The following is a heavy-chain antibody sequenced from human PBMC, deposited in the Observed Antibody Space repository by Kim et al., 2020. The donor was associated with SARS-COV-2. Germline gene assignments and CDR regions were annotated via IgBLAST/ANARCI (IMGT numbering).Heavy chain of an antibody. D-gene: IGHD6-19*01. CDR1: GFTFSNYG. Sequence: GGSLRLSCAASGFTFSNYGMHWVRQAPGKGLEWVAVISNDGTYKYYTDSMRGRFTISRDNSKNMLYLQMNSLRAEDTAVYYCAKANVAGRPCGMDVWGQGTAVTVSS. V-gene: IGHV3-30*18. J-gene: IGHJ6*02. CDR3: AKANVAGRPCGMDV. CDR2: ISNDGTYK.